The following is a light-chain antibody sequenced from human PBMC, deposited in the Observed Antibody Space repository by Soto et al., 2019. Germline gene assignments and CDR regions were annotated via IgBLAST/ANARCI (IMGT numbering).Light chain of an antibody. CDR1: QSVSSN. J-gene: IGKJ1*01. CDR2: GAS. V-gene: IGKV3-15*01. CDR3: QQYNNWPRT. Sequence: EIVMPQSPATLSVSPGARATLSCRASQSVSSNLAWYQQKPGQAPRLLIYGASTRATGIPARFSGSGSGTEFTLTISSLQSEEFAVYYCQQYNNWPRTVGQGTKVDIK.